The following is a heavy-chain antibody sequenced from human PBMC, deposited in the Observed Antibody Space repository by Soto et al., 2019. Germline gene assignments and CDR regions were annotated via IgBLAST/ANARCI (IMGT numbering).Heavy chain of an antibody. CDR3: TRDGVQITDFDYRYYGVDV. CDR1: GFSFGDYA. CDR2: IRSEVYGGTI. D-gene: IGHD3-16*01. J-gene: IGHJ6*02. Sequence: PGGSLRLSCRGSGFSFGDYAINWFRQSPGKGLECVGFIRSEVYGGTIEYAASVKGRFSISRDDSKSIAYLQMNSLRTDDTAVYYCTRDGVQITDFDYRYYGVDVWGPGTTGTVSS. V-gene: IGHV3-49*03.